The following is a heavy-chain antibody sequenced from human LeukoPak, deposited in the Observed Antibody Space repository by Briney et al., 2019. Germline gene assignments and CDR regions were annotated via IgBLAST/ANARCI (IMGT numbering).Heavy chain of an antibody. CDR3: ASVGYYDSSGYYVDY. Sequence: SATLSLTCAVSGGSISSSNWWSWVRQPPGKGLEWIGEIYHSGSTNYNPSLKSRVTISVDKSKNQFSLKLSSVTAADTAVYYCASVGYYDSSGYYVDYWGQGTLVTVS. J-gene: IGHJ4*02. CDR1: GGSISSSNW. D-gene: IGHD3-22*01. V-gene: IGHV4-4*02. CDR2: IYHSGST.